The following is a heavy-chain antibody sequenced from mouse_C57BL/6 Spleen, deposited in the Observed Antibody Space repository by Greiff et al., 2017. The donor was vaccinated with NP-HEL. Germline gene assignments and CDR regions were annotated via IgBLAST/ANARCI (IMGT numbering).Heavy chain of an antibody. D-gene: IGHD1-1*01. V-gene: IGHV1-5*01. CDR3: TRTYGSSYGYFEV. Sequence: EVQLQQSGTVLARPGASVKMSCKTSGYTFTSYWMHWVNQRPGQGLEWIGAIYPGNSDTSYNQKFKGKAKLTAVTSASTAYMELSSLTNEDSAVYYCTRTYGSSYGYFEVWGTGTTVTVSA. CDR1: GYTFTSYW. J-gene: IGHJ1*03. CDR2: IYPGNSDT.